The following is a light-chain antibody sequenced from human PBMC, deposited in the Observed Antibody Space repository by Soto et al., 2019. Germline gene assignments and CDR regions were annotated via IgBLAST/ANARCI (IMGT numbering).Light chain of an antibody. CDR2: EVT. Sequence: QSVLTQPPSASGSPGQSVTISCTGTSSDVGGYNRVSWYQQHPGKAPKLIIYEVTKRPSGVPDRFSGSKSGNTASLTVSGLQAEDEADYYCNSYTGDLTWVFGGGTKLTVL. CDR1: SSDVGGYNR. J-gene: IGLJ3*02. V-gene: IGLV2-8*01. CDR3: NSYTGDLTWV.